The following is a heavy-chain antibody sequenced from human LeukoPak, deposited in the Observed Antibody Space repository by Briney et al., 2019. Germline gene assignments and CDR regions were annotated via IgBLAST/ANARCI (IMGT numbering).Heavy chain of an antibody. D-gene: IGHD6-6*01. Sequence: PGGSLRLSCAASGFTFSTYNMNWVRQAPGKGLEWVSYISTSSSTIHYADSVKGRFTISRDNAKNSLYLQLNRLRADDTAVYYCAREYSSSSGRSLDYWGQGALVTVSS. CDR3: AREYSSSSGRSLDY. CDR1: GFTFSTYN. V-gene: IGHV3-48*04. J-gene: IGHJ4*02. CDR2: ISTSSSTI.